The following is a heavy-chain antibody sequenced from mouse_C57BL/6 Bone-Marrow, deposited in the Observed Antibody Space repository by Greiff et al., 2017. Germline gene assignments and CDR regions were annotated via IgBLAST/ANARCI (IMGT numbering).Heavy chain of an antibody. CDR3: ARIYYGSSYEVGY. Sequence: QVQLQQSGPGLVAPSQSLSITCTVSGFSLTSYAISWVRQPPGKGLEWLGVIWTGGGTNYNSALKSRLSISKDNSKSQVFLKMNSLQTDDTARYYCARIYYGSSYEVGYWGQGTTLTVSS. CDR2: IWTGGGT. V-gene: IGHV2-9-1*01. D-gene: IGHD1-1*01. J-gene: IGHJ2*01. CDR1: GFSLTSYA.